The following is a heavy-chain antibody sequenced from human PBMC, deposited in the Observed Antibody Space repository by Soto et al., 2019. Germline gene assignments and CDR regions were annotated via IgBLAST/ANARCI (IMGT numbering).Heavy chain of an antibody. J-gene: IGHJ1*01. CDR2: ISPIFGTV. D-gene: IGHD3-22*01. V-gene: IGHV1-69*12. CDR1: GGTFSNYA. Sequence: QVQLVQSGAEVKKPGSSVKVSCKASGGTFSNYALDWVRQAPGQGLEWMGGISPIFGTVRHAQNFQGRVTINADESTATAYMELSSLRYEDTAMYYCATGGERDYYDQSGWRWGQGTLVTVSS. CDR3: ATGGERDYYDQSGWR.